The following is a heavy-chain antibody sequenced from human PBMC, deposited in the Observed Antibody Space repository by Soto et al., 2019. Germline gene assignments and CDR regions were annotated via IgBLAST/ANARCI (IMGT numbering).Heavy chain of an antibody. CDR2: IYYNGIT. CDR3: ARGRDGYNIGFDY. J-gene: IGHJ4*02. V-gene: IGHV4-59*01. D-gene: IGHD5-12*01. Sequence: QVQLQESGPGLVKPSETLSLTCTVSGGSISSYYWSWIRQPPGKGLEWIGYIYYNGITNYNPSLKSRVTISIDTSKNQFSLKLNSVTTADTAVYYCARGRDGYNIGFDYWGQGTLVTVSS. CDR1: GGSISSYY.